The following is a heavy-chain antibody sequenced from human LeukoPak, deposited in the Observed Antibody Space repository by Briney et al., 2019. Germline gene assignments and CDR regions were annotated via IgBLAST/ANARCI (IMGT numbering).Heavy chain of an antibody. CDR2: MNPSSGYT. CDR1: GYPFTTYD. D-gene: IGHD1-14*01. Sequence: ASVKVSCKASGYPFTTYDINWVRKATGQGLEWMGWMNPSSGYTGYSQKFQGRVTMTRNTSITTAYMELSSLRSEDTAVYYCARISDHNWYFNLWGRGTLVTVSS. J-gene: IGHJ2*01. V-gene: IGHV1-8*01. CDR3: ARISDHNWYFNL.